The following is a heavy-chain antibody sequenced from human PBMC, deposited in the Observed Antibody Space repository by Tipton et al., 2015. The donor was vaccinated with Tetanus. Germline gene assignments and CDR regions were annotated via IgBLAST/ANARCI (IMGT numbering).Heavy chain of an antibody. V-gene: IGHV3-30*18. CDR2: ISYDGGNK. Sequence: SLRLSCAASVFTFGRFGMHWVRQAPGKGLEWVAVISYDGGNKFYADSVQGRFTISRDNSKNTFYLEMHSLRSEDTAVYFCAKDDAGLAQRGGFYFDSWGQGTLVTVSS. J-gene: IGHJ4*02. CDR1: VFTFGRFG. D-gene: IGHD3/OR15-3a*01. CDR3: AKDDAGLAQRGGFYFDS.